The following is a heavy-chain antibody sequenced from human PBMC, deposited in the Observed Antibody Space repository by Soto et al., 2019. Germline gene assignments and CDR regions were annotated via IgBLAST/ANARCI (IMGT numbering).Heavy chain of an antibody. V-gene: IGHV4-34*01. Sequence: PSETLSLTCAVYGGSFSGYYWSWIRQPPGKGLEWIGEINHSGSTNYNPSLKSRVTISVDTSKNQFSLKLSSVTAADTAVYYCAGVATYYDFWGQRVGGCGIAVWGQGTMVTVSS. CDR1: GGSFSGYY. CDR3: AGVATYYDFWGQRVGGCGIAV. CDR2: INHSGST. J-gene: IGHJ6*02. D-gene: IGHD3-3*01.